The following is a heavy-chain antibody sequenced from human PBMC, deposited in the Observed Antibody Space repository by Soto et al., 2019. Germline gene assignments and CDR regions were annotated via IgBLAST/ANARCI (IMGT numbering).Heavy chain of an antibody. CDR3: ARDYLVTTLVDY. Sequence: GSLRLSCVASGFTFSSYSMNWVRQAPGKGLEWVSSISSSSSYIYYADSVKGRFTISRDNAKNSLYLQMNSLRAEDTAVYYCARDYLVTTLVDYWGQGTLVTVSS. D-gene: IGHD4-17*01. J-gene: IGHJ4*02. CDR2: ISSSSSYI. V-gene: IGHV3-21*01. CDR1: GFTFSSYS.